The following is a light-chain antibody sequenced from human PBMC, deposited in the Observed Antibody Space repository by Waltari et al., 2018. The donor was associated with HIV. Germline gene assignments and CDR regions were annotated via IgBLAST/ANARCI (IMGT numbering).Light chain of an antibody. V-gene: IGLV2-14*03. CDR1: SSAVVRYNY. CDR2: DVS. J-gene: IGLJ2*01. CDR3: SSYTSSRTVV. Sequence: QSALTQPAPVSGSPGQSIPLSCTGPSSAVVRYNYVSWYQHHPGKAPKLIIYDVSNRPSGVSNRFSGSKSGTTASLTISGLQAEDEADYYCSSYTSSRTVVFGGGTKLTVL.